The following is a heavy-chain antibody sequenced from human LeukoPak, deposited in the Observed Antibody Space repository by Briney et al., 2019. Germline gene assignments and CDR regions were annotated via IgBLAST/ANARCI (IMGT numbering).Heavy chain of an antibody. CDR3: ARAEGYCSGGSCYYYGMDV. CDR1: GVTVTTTC. J-gene: IGHJ6*02. Sequence: PGGSLRLSCAASGVTVTTTCMNWVRQAPGKGLEWVAAIGVTGDTYYADSVKGRFTISRDNSKNTLYLQMNSPRAEDTAVYYCARAEGYCSGGSCYYYGMDVWGQGTTVTVSS. V-gene: IGHV3-66*02. D-gene: IGHD2-15*01. CDR2: IGVTGDT.